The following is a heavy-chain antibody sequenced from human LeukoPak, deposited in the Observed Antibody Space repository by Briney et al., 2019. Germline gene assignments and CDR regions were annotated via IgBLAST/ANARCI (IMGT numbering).Heavy chain of an antibody. D-gene: IGHD3-10*01. CDR1: GYTFTGYY. J-gene: IGHJ4*02. V-gene: IGHV1-2*02. CDR2: INPNSGGT. Sequence: ASVKVSCKASGYTFTGYYMHWVRQAPGQGLEWMGWINPNSGGTNYAQKFQGRVTMTRDTSISTAYMELSRLRSDDTAVYYCARGITIYSSTVRGATDYWGQGTLVTVSS. CDR3: ARGITIYSSTVRGATDY.